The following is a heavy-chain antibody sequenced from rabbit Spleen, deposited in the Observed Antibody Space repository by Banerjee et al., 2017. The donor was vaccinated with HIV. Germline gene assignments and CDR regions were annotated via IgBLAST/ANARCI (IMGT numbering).Heavy chain of an antibody. CDR3: ARDVGQDTYGYAGYAYAMDYFDL. J-gene: IGHJ4*01. V-gene: IGHV1S45*01. Sequence: QEQLVESGGGLVKPGASLTLTCIASGVSFSGSSYLCWVRQAPGKGLEWIACIDSGSSGFTYFASWAKGRFTISKPSSTTVTLHMTSLTAADTATYFCARDVGQDTYGYAGYAYAMDYFDLWGQGTLVTVS. CDR2: IDSGSSGFT. D-gene: IGHD6-1*01. CDR1: GVSFSGSSY.